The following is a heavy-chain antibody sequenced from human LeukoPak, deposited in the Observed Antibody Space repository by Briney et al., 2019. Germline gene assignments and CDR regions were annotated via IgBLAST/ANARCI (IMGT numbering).Heavy chain of an antibody. D-gene: IGHD4-11*01. CDR2: MYSGGST. V-gene: IGHV3-66*01. Sequence: GGSLRLSCAASRFTVSSYYMTWVRQAPGKGLEWVSVMYSGGSTYYADSVKGRVAISRDNSQNTVFLQLNSVRVEDTAVYYCARSYSNHLFGMDVWGQGTAVTVSS. J-gene: IGHJ6*02. CDR3: ARSYSNHLFGMDV. CDR1: RFTVSSYY.